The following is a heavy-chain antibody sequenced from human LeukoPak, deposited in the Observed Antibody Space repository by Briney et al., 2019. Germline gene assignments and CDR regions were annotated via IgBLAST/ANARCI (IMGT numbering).Heavy chain of an antibody. Sequence: NAGESLKISCKGSGYSFTRYWIGWVRQMPGKGLEWMGIIYPGDSDTRYSPSFQGQVTISADKSISTAYLQWSSLKASDTAMYYCARRDSSGNNWFDPWGQGTLVTVSS. J-gene: IGHJ5*02. CDR2: IYPGDSDT. D-gene: IGHD3-22*01. CDR3: ARRDSSGNNWFDP. CDR1: GYSFTRYW. V-gene: IGHV5-51*01.